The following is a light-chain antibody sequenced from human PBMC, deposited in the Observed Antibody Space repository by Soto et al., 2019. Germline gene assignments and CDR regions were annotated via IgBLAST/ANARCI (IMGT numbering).Light chain of an antibody. J-gene: IGLJ1*01. Sequence: QSALTQPPSASGSPGQSVAISCTGTSSDVGGYNYVSWYQQHPGKAPKLMIYDVSKRPSGVPDRFSGSKSGNTASLTVTGLQAEDEADYSCSSYARTHIVFGTGTKVTVL. CDR1: SSDVGGYNY. V-gene: IGLV2-8*01. CDR3: SSYARTHIV. CDR2: DVS.